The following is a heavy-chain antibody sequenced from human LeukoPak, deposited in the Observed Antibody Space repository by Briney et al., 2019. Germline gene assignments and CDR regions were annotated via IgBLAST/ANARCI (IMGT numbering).Heavy chain of an antibody. J-gene: IGHJ3*02. CDR2: ISYDGSNK. CDR1: GFTFSSYG. V-gene: IGHV3-30*03. D-gene: IGHD4-11*01. Sequence: PGRSLRLSCAASGFTFSSYGMHWVRQAPGKGLEWVAVISYDGSNKYYADSVKGRFTISRDNSKNTLYLQMNSLRAEDTAVYYCARDSTVFDAFDIWGQGTMVTVSS. CDR3: ARDSTVFDAFDI.